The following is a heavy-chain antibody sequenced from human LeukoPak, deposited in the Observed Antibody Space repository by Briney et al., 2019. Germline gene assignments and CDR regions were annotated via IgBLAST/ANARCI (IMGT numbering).Heavy chain of an antibody. D-gene: IGHD3-10*01. Sequence: GGSLRLSCAASGFTFSIYGMHWDRQAPGKGLEWVAVIWNDGSNKYYADSVKGRFTISRDNSKNTLYLQMNSLRAEDTAVYSCGRASGPFDYWGQGTLVTVSS. CDR1: GFTFSIYG. CDR3: GRASGPFDY. V-gene: IGHV3-33*01. CDR2: IWNDGSNK. J-gene: IGHJ4*02.